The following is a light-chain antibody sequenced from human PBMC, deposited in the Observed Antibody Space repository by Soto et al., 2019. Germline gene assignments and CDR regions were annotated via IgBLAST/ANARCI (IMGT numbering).Light chain of an antibody. CDR1: QSVSSSY. CDR2: GAS. Sequence: EIVLTQSPGTLSLSPGERATLSCRASQSVSSSYLAWYQQKPGQAPSLLLYGASSRATGIPDRFSGSGSGTDFTLTISRLEPGDFAGYYCEQYGSSPWTFGQGTKVDIK. J-gene: IGKJ1*01. V-gene: IGKV3-20*01. CDR3: EQYGSSPWT.